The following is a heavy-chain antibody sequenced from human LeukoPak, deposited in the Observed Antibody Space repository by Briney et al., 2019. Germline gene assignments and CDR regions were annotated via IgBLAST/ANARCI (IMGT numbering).Heavy chain of an antibody. V-gene: IGHV4-4*02. Sequence: SETLSLTCAVSGGSISSSNWWSWVRQPPGKGLEWIGEIYHSGSANYNPSLKSRVTISVDTSKNQFSLKLSSVTAADTAVYYCARPAYSSSWTGYFDYWGQGTLVTVSS. CDR2: IYHSGSA. D-gene: IGHD6-13*01. J-gene: IGHJ4*02. CDR3: ARPAYSSSWTGYFDY. CDR1: GGSISSSNW.